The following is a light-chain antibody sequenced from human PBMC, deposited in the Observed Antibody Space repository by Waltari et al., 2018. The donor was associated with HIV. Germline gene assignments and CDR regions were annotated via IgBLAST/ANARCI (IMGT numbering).Light chain of an antibody. CDR2: AAS. CDR1: QSISSY. V-gene: IGKV1-39*01. Sequence: DIQMTQSPSSLSASVGDRVTITCRASQSISSYLNWYQQKPGKAPKLLIYAASSLQSGVPSRFSGSGSGTEFTLTISSLQPEDFATYYCQQSYSTPLVFGQGTKLEIK. CDR3: QQSYSTPLV. J-gene: IGKJ2*01.